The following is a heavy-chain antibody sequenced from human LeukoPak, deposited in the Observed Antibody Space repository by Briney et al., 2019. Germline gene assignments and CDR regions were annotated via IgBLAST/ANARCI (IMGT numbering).Heavy chain of an antibody. CDR1: GFTVSTNY. J-gene: IGHJ4*02. Sequence: GGSLRLSCAASGFTVSTNYMSWVRQAPGKGPEWVSVIYGVGSTDSAASVKGRFTISKDNSKNTQYLQMNSLRAEDTAVYYCARSGNSYNYGPFDYWGAGTLATVSS. CDR3: ARSGNSYNYGPFDY. CDR2: IYGVGST. D-gene: IGHD5-24*01. V-gene: IGHV3-53*01.